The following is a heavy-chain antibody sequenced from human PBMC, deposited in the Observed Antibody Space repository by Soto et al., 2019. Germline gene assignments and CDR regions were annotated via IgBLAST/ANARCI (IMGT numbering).Heavy chain of an antibody. CDR2: IYYSGST. D-gene: IGHD2-21*01. V-gene: IGHV4-39*01. CDR3: ARRLIQAATDY. Sequence: SETLSLTCAVSGGSISSSSYYWGWIRQPPGKGLEWIGSIYYSGSTYYNPSLKSRVTISVDTSKNQFSLKLSSVTAADTAVYYCARRLIQAATDYWGQGTLVTVSS. J-gene: IGHJ4*02. CDR1: GGSISSSSYY.